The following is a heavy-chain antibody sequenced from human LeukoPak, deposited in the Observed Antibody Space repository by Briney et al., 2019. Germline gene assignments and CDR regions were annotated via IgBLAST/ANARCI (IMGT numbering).Heavy chain of an antibody. V-gene: IGHV3-53*01. CDR3: ARGWFGPDS. D-gene: IGHD3-10*01. Sequence: HPGGSLRLSCEASGFTVSSNDMSWVRQAPGKGLEWVSVIYSGGSIDYADSVKGRFTISRDNSKNTLYLQMNSLRVEDTAVYYCARGWFGPDSCGQGTLVTVSS. J-gene: IGHJ5*01. CDR2: IYSGGSI. CDR1: GFTVSSND.